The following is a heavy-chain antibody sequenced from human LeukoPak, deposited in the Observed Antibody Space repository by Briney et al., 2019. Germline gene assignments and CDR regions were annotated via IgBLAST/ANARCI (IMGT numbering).Heavy chain of an antibody. J-gene: IGHJ4*02. Sequence: PSETLSLTCTVSGGSISSSSYYWGWIRQPPGKGLEWIGSIYYSGSTYYNPSLKSRVTISVDTSKNQFSLKLSSVTAADTAVYYCARVSYDSSGYLIGYFDYWGQGTLVTVSS. V-gene: IGHV4-39*07. CDR3: ARVSYDSSGYLIGYFDY. CDR2: IYYSGST. D-gene: IGHD3-22*01. CDR1: GGSISSSSYY.